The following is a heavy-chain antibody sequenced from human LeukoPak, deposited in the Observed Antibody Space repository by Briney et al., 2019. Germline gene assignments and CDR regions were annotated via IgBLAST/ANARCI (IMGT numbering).Heavy chain of an antibody. V-gene: IGHV3-48*04. CDR2: ISSSSSTT. CDR3: ARTMDLVATISGMDV. D-gene: IGHD5-12*01. Sequence: GGSLRLSCAASGFTFSSYSMNWVRQAPGKGLEWVSYISSSSSTTYYADSVRGRFTISRDDAKNTLYLQMNSLRAEDTAVYYCARTMDLVATISGMDVWGKGAPVTVSS. CDR1: GFTFSSYS. J-gene: IGHJ6*04.